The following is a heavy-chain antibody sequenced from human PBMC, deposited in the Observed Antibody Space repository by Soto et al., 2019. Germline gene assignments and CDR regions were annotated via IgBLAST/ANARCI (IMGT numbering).Heavy chain of an antibody. Sequence: SQTLSLTCAISGDSVSSNSAAWNWIRQSPSRGLEWLGRTYYRSKWYNDYAVSVKSRITINPDTSKNQFSLQLNSVTPEDTAVYYCARDPTIFGAEAYYYYGMDVWGQGTTVTSP. D-gene: IGHD3-3*01. J-gene: IGHJ6*02. CDR2: TYYRSKWYN. CDR3: ARDPTIFGAEAYYYYGMDV. V-gene: IGHV6-1*01. CDR1: GDSVSSNSAA.